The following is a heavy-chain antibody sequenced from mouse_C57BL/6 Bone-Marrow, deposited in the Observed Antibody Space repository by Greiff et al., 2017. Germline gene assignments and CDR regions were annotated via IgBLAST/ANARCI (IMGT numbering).Heavy chain of an antibody. CDR1: GYTFTSYG. Sequence: QVQLKESGAELARPGASVKLSCKASGYTFTSYGISWVKQRTGQGLEWIGEIYPRSGNTYYNEKFKGKATLTADKSSSTAYMELRSLTSEDSAVYFVAKRAIYYGNYEAWFAYWGQGTLVTVSA. J-gene: IGHJ3*01. D-gene: IGHD2-1*01. CDR2: IYPRSGNT. V-gene: IGHV1-81*01. CDR3: AKRAIYYGNYEAWFAY.